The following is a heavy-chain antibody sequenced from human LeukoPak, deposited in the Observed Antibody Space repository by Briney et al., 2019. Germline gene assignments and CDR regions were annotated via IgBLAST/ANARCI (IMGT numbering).Heavy chain of an antibody. V-gene: IGHV3-21*01. CDR1: GFTFSSYS. CDR3: ARERVAGPNWFDP. CDR2: ISSSSGYI. J-gene: IGHJ5*02. Sequence: GGPLRLSCAASGFTFSSYSMNWVRQAPGKGLEWVSSISSSSGYIYYADSVKGRFTISRDNAKNSLYLQMNSLRAEDTAVYYCARERVAGPNWFDPWGQGTLVTVSS. D-gene: IGHD6-19*01.